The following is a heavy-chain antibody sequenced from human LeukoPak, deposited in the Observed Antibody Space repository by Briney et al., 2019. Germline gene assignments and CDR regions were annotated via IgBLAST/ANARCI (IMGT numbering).Heavy chain of an antibody. Sequence: ASVKVSCKASGGTFSSYAISWVRQAPGQGLEWMGWINPNSGGTNYAQKFQGRVTMTRDTSVSTAYMELSRLRSDDTAVYYCARLDSSGCLDYWGQGTLVTVSS. D-gene: IGHD6-19*01. CDR3: ARLDSSGCLDY. J-gene: IGHJ4*02. CDR1: GGTFSSYA. CDR2: INPNSGGT. V-gene: IGHV1-2*02.